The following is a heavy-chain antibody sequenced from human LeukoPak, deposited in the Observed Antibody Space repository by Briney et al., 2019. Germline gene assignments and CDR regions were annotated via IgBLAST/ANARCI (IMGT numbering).Heavy chain of an antibody. J-gene: IGHJ4*02. D-gene: IGHD3-22*01. CDR3: ARGLHFRVYDSSDYYPY. CDR2: ISWNSGSI. Sequence: PGGSLRLSCAASGFTFSSYEMNWVRQAPGKGLEWVSGISWNSGSIGYADSVKGRFTISRDNAKNSLYLQMNSLRAEDTAVYYCARGLHFRVYDSSDYYPYWGQGTLVTVSS. V-gene: IGHV3-9*01. CDR1: GFTFSSYE.